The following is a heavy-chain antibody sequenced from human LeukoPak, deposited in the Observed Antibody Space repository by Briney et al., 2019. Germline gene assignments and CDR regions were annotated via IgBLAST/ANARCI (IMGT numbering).Heavy chain of an antibody. CDR1: GFTLRACW. Sequence: GGSLRLSCAASGFTLRACWVHWVRQAPGKGLVWVSHINFDGSNTNYADFVKGRFTISRDNAKNTLYLQMNSLRGEDTAVYYRARGGLTNFGVVIPFDYWGQGTLVTVSS. J-gene: IGHJ4*02. CDR2: INFDGSNT. D-gene: IGHD3-3*01. CDR3: ARGGLTNFGVVIPFDY. V-gene: IGHV3-74*01.